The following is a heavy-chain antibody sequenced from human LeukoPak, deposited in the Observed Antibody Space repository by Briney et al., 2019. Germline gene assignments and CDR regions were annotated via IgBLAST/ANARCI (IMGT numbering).Heavy chain of an antibody. D-gene: IGHD6-19*01. Sequence: PGGSLRLSCAASGFTFSSYAMHWVRQAPGKGLEWVAVISYDGSNKYYADSVKGRFTISRDNSKNTLYLQMNSLRADDTAVYYCARGRDSSGWYEGFDYWGQGTLVTVSS. J-gene: IGHJ4*02. CDR1: GFTFSSYA. CDR3: ARGRDSSGWYEGFDY. CDR2: ISYDGSNK. V-gene: IGHV3-30-3*01.